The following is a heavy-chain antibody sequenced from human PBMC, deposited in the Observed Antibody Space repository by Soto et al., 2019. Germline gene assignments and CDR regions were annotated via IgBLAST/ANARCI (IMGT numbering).Heavy chain of an antibody. J-gene: IGHJ6*02. D-gene: IGHD2-2*02. CDR1: GGTFSSYA. CDR2: IIPIFGTA. CDR3: ARDRGVVTASIGYQSMDV. V-gene: IGHV1-69*13. Sequence: SVKVSCKASGGTFSSYAISWVRQAPGQGLEWMGGIIPIFGTANYAQKFQGRVTITADESTSTAYMELSSPRSEDTRLYYCARDRGVVTASIGYQSMDVWGQGITLTLCS.